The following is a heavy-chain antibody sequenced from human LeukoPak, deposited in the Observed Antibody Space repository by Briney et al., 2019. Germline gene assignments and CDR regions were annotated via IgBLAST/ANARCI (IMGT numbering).Heavy chain of an antibody. D-gene: IGHD4-17*01. J-gene: IGHJ4*02. CDR3: ARDTVTTAYYFEY. Sequence: GGSLRLSCAASGFTFSYYAMHWVRQAPGKGLEWVAVFSYDGRNKYYADSVKGRFTISRDISKNTAYLQVSSLRGEDTAVYYCARDTVTTAYYFEYWGQGTLVTVSS. CDR2: FSYDGRNK. V-gene: IGHV3-30*04. CDR1: GFTFSYYA.